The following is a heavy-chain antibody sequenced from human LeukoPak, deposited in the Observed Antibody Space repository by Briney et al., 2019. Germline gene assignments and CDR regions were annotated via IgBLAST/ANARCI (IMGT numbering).Heavy chain of an antibody. CDR3: AKASCGGECYYAMDV. CDR1: GFTFSSNA. D-gene: IGHD2-21*01. CDR2: ISGSGHNT. J-gene: IGHJ6*02. Sequence: GGSLRLSCAASGFTFSSNAMNWVREAPGKGLEWVSRISGSGHNTYYADSVKGRFTISRDNSKNTLYLQMNSLRAEDTAVYYCAKASCGGECYYAMDVWGQGTTVTVSS. V-gene: IGHV3-23*01.